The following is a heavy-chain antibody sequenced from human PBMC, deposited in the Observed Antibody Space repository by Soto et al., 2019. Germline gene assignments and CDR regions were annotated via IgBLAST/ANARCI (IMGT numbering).Heavy chain of an antibody. V-gene: IGHV3-23*01. D-gene: IGHD1-1*01. J-gene: IGHJ3*02. CDR2: ISGRGGST. Sequence: GGSLRLSCAASGFTFSSYAMSWVRQAPGKGLEWVSAISGRGGSTYYADSVKGRFTISRDNSKNTLYLQMNSLRAEDTAVYYCAKSSGPLKVPDAFDIWGQGTMVTVSS. CDR3: AKSSGPLKVPDAFDI. CDR1: GFTFSSYA.